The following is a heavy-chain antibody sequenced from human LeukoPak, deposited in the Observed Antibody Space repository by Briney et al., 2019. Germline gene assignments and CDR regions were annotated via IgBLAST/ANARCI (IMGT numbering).Heavy chain of an antibody. CDR3: ARQSVYYDILTGYYTNWFDP. D-gene: IGHD3-9*01. CDR2: IYPGDSDT. J-gene: IGHJ5*02. CDR1: GYSFTNYW. V-gene: IGHV5-51*01. Sequence: GESLKISCKGSGYSFTNYWIGWVRQMPGKGLEWMGIIYPGDSDTRYSPSFQGQVTISADKSISTAYLQWSSLKASDTAMYYCARQSVYYDILTGYYTNWFDPWGQGTLVTVSS.